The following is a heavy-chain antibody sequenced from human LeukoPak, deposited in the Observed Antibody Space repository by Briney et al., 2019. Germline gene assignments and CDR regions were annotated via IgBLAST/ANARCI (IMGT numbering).Heavy chain of an antibody. D-gene: IGHD1-26*01. Sequence: GGSLRLSCVVSGFTFTDYSMNWVRQAPGKGLEWVANIKQDGSEKYYVDSVKGRFTISRDNAKNSLYLQMNSLRAEDTAVYYCARDRRGARDYWGQGTLVTVSS. CDR1: GFTFTDYS. J-gene: IGHJ4*02. CDR2: IKQDGSEK. V-gene: IGHV3-7*01. CDR3: ARDRRGARDY.